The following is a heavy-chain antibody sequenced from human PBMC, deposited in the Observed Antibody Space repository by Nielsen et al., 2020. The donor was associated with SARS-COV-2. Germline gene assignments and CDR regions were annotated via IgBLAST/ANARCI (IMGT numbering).Heavy chain of an antibody. V-gene: IGHV3-11*05. J-gene: IGHJ4*02. Sequence: GGSLRLSCAASGFTFSSYWMSWVRQAPGKGLEWVSYISSSSSYTNYADSVKGRFTISRDNAKNSLYLQMNSLRAEDTAVYYCARGYSSSWYGIDYWGQGTLVTVSS. D-gene: IGHD6-13*01. CDR2: ISSSSSYT. CDR3: ARGYSSSWYGIDY. CDR1: GFTFSSYW.